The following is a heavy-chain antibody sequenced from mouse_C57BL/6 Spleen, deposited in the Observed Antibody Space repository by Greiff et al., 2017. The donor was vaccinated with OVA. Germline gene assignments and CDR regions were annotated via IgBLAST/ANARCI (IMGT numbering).Heavy chain of an antibody. V-gene: IGHV1-69*01. D-gene: IGHD4-1*02. CDR3: ARSQLGNWYYGV. CDR2: IDPSDSYI. CDR1: GYTFTSYW. J-gene: IGHJ1*03. Sequence: QVQLQQPGAELVMPGASVKLSCKASGYTFTSYWMPWVKQRPGQGLEWIGEIDPSDSYINYNQKFKGKSTLTVDKSSSTAYMQLSSLTSEDSAVYYCARSQLGNWYYGVWGTATTVTVSS.